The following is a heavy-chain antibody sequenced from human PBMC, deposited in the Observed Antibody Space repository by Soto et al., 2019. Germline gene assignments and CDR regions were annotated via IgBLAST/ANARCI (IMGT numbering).Heavy chain of an antibody. V-gene: IGHV3-23*01. Sequence: GGSLRLSCAASGFTFSSYAMSWVRQAPGKGLEWVSAISGSGGSTYYADSVKGRFTISRDNSKNTLYLQMSSLRAEDTAVYYCAKDDYYGSGSSFDYWGQGTLVTVSS. CDR1: GFTFSSYA. CDR2: ISGSGGST. D-gene: IGHD3-10*01. J-gene: IGHJ4*02. CDR3: AKDDYYGSGSSFDY.